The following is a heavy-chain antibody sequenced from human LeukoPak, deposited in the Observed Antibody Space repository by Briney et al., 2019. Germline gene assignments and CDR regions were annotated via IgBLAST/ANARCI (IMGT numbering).Heavy chain of an antibody. CDR2: INPNSGGT. Sequence: ASVKVSCKASGYTFTGYYMHWVRQAPGQGLEWMGWINPNSGGTNYARKFQGRVTMTRDTSISTAYMELSRLRSDDTAVYYCARDHGYCGGDCYLPDYWGQGTLVTVSS. D-gene: IGHD2-21*01. CDR1: GYTFTGYY. J-gene: IGHJ4*02. V-gene: IGHV1-2*02. CDR3: ARDHGYCGGDCYLPDY.